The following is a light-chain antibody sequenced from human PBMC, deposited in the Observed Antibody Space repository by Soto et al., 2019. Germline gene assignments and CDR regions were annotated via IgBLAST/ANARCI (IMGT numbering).Light chain of an antibody. CDR3: QQSFGSPPIT. CDR2: VAS. CDR1: QNIENY. Sequence: DIQMTQPPSSLSASLGDTVTISCRASQNIENYLHWYQQKAGKAPEVLLYVASVLKDGVSSRFSGSGYGTDFTLPITNLQPEDFAMYYCQQSFGSPPITFGQGTRLDIK. J-gene: IGKJ5*01. V-gene: IGKV1-39*01.